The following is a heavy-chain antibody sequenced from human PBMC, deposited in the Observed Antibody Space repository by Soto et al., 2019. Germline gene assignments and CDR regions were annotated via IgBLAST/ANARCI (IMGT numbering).Heavy chain of an antibody. CDR2: VGGGGDNI. Sequence: QLLESGGGLVQPGGSLRLSCAASGFTFSSYSMNWVRQAPGKGLQWVATVGGGGDNIFYLDSVKGRFTISRDDSQNMVFLQMNSLRPEDTAVYFCAKRDSGSGRSPPLINYWGQGTLVTVSS. V-gene: IGHV3-23*01. CDR3: AKRDSGSGRSPPLINY. CDR1: GFTFSSYS. D-gene: IGHD3-10*01. J-gene: IGHJ4*02.